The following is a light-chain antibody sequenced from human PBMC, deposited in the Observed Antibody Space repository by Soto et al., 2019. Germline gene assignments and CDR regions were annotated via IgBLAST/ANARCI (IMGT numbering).Light chain of an antibody. CDR1: QSVGTY. CDR3: QQYVSIPLN. CDR2: GAS. J-gene: IGKJ4*01. V-gene: IGKV3-20*01. Sequence: EIVMTQSPATLSVSPGGRATLSCRASQSVGTYLAWYQQKPGQAPRLLIYGASSWATGVPDRFSGSGSGKDFTLTISRLEPEDFAVYYCQQYVSIPLNFGGGTTVDI.